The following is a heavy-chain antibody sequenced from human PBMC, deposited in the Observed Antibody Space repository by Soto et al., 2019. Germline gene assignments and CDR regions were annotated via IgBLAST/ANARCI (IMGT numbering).Heavy chain of an antibody. V-gene: IGHV4-34*01. J-gene: IGHJ5*02. Sequence: SETLSLTCAVYGGSFSGYYWSWIRQPPGKGLEWIGEINHSGSTNYNPSLKSRVTISVDTSKNQFSLKLSSVTAADTAVYYCARGGRAIVVVPAASNWFDPWGQGTLVTVSS. CDR3: ARGGRAIVVVPAASNWFDP. CDR2: INHSGST. D-gene: IGHD2-2*01. CDR1: GGSFSGYY.